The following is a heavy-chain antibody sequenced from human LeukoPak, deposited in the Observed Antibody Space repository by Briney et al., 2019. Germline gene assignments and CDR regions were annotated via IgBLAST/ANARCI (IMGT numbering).Heavy chain of an antibody. J-gene: IGHJ4*02. CDR1: GYTFTGYY. CDR3: GAYYYDSSGHGDY. D-gene: IGHD3-22*01. V-gene: IGHV1-2*06. Sequence: ASVKVSCKASGYTFTGYYMHWVRQAPGQGLEWMGRTNPNSGGTNYAQKFQGRVTMTRDTSISTAYMELSRLRSDDTAVYYCGAYYYDSSGHGDYWGQGTLVTVSS. CDR2: TNPNSGGT.